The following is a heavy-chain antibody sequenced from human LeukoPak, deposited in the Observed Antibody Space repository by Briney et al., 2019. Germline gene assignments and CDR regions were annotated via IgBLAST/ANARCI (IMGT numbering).Heavy chain of an antibody. V-gene: IGHV3-30-3*01. CDR1: GFTFSSYA. J-gene: IGHJ4*02. Sequence: GGSLRLSCAASGFTFSSYAMHWVRQAPGKGLEWVAVISYDGSNKYYADSVKGRFTISRDNSKNTLYLQMNSLRAEDTAAYYCAREIPIQEYFRGPFDYWGQGTLVTVSS. D-gene: IGHD2/OR15-2a*01. CDR2: ISYDGSNK. CDR3: AREIPIQEYFRGPFDY.